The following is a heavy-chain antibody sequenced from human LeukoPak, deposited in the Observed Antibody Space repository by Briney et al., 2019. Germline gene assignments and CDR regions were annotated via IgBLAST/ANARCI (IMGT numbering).Heavy chain of an antibody. CDR2: IYYSRST. V-gene: IGHV4-59*11. CDR1: GGSISSHY. D-gene: IGHD6-13*01. CDR3: AGASQYSSSWYFFVY. Sequence: SETLSLTCTVSGGSISSHYWSWIRQPPGKGLEWIGYIYYSRSTNYNPSLKSRVTISVDTSKNQFSLKLSSVTAADTAVYYCAGASQYSSSWYFFVYWGQGTLVTVSS. J-gene: IGHJ4*02.